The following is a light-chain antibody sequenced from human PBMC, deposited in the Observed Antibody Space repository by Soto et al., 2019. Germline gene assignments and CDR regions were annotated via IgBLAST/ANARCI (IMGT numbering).Light chain of an antibody. Sequence: QSVLTQPPSASGTPGQRVTISCSGSSSNIGSYIVNWYQQLPGKAPTLLIYSTTQRPSGVPDRFSGSKSGTSASLAISGLQSEDEAHYHCAAWDDSVDGVVFGGGTKLTVL. J-gene: IGLJ2*01. CDR2: STT. CDR3: AAWDDSVDGVV. CDR1: SSNIGSYI. V-gene: IGLV1-44*01.